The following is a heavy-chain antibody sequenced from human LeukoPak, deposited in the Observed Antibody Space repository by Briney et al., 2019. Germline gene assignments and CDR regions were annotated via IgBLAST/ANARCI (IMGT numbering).Heavy chain of an antibody. CDR2: IRYDGRNK. V-gene: IGHV3-30*02. J-gene: IGHJ4*02. Sequence: PGGSLRLSCAASGFTFSSYGMHWVRQAPGKGLEWVAFIRYDGRNKYYADSVKGRFTISRDNSKNTLYLQMNSLRAEDTAVYYCAKIIVVVPAATDFFDYWGQGTLVTVSS. CDR1: GFTFSSYG. D-gene: IGHD2-2*01. CDR3: AKIIVVVPAATDFFDY.